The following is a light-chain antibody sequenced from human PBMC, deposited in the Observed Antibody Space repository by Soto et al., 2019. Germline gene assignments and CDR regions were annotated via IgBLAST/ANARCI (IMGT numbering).Light chain of an antibody. CDR1: QSISSW. Sequence: DIQMTQAPSTLSGSVGDRVTITCRASQSISSWLAWYQQKPGKAPKLLIYAASSLQSRVPSRFSGSGSGTDFTLTIRSLQPEDFATYSCQQDNSFPLTFGQGKRLEI. J-gene: IGKJ5*01. CDR2: AAS. CDR3: QQDNSFPLT. V-gene: IGKV1-12*01.